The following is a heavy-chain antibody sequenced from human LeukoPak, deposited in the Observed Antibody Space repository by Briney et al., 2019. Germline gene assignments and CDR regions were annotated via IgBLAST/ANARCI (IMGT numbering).Heavy chain of an antibody. CDR3: ARDANDYAFDI. V-gene: IGHV4-31*03. CDR1: GGSISSGGYY. Sequence: NPSETLSLTCTVSGGSISSGGYYWSWIRQHPGKGLEWIGYIYYSGSTYYNPSLKSRVTISVDTSKNQFSLKLSSVTAADTAVYYCARDANDYAFDIWGQGTMVTVSS. CDR2: IYYSGST. J-gene: IGHJ3*02. D-gene: IGHD2-21*02.